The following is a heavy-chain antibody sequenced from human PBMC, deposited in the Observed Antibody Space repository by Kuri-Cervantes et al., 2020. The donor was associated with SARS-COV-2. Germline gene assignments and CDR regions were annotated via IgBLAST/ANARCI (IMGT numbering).Heavy chain of an antibody. J-gene: IGHJ5*02. CDR3: ARVGIVVVVAAIPDWFGP. CDR2: ISAYNGNT. V-gene: IGHV1-18*01. D-gene: IGHD2-15*01. Sequence: ASVKVSCKASGGTFSSYAISWVRQAPGQGLEWMGWISAYNGNTNYAQKLQGRVTMTTDTSTSTAYMELRSLRSDDTAVYYCARVGIVVVVAAIPDWFGPWGQGTLVTVSS. CDR1: GGTFSSYA.